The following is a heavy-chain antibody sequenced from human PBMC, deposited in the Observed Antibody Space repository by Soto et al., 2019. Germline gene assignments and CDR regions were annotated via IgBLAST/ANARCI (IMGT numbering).Heavy chain of an antibody. V-gene: IGHV1-18*01. CDR3: ARGLYSDILTGHPMQY. J-gene: IGHJ4*02. CDR1: GYTFTSYG. CDR2: ISAYNGNT. Sequence: QVQLVQSGAEVKKPGASVKVSCKASGYTFTSYGISWVRQAPGQGLEWMGWISAYNGNTNYAQKLQGRVTMTTDTSTSRAYMELRSLRSDDTAVYYCARGLYSDILTGHPMQYWGQGPLVTVSS. D-gene: IGHD3-9*01.